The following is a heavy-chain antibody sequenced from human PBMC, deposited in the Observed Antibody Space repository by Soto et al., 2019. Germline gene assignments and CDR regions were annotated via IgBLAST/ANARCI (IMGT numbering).Heavy chain of an antibody. Sequence: EVQLVESGGDLVQPGGSLRLSCAVSGFTFSDHYIDWVRQAPGKGLEWVGRIRNKVNSYSTEYAASVKGRFTMSRDDSKNSVYLQMNSLKTDDTAVYYCARIRGGDSQRWSHYYYHMDVWGKGTTVTVSS. V-gene: IGHV3-72*01. CDR1: GFTFSDHY. CDR2: IRNKVNSYST. D-gene: IGHD2-21*02. CDR3: ARIRGGDSQRWSHYYYHMDV. J-gene: IGHJ6*03.